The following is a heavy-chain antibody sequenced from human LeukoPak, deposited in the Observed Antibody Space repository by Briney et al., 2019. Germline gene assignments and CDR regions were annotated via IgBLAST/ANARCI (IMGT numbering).Heavy chain of an antibody. Sequence: SETLSLTCTVSGGSISTSNFYWGWIRQPPGKGLEWIGNIYYSGSTYYNPSLRSRVTISVDTSKNHFSLKLGSVTAADTAVYYCARLNVVTAAATTFDYWAQGTLVTVSS. CDR1: GGSISTSNFY. D-gene: IGHD2-21*02. V-gene: IGHV4-39*02. CDR3: ARLNVVTAAATTFDY. J-gene: IGHJ4*02. CDR2: IYYSGST.